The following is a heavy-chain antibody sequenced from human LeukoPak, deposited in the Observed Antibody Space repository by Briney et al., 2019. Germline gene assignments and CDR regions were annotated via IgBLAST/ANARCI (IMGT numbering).Heavy chain of an antibody. CDR2: ISGSGGST. CDR3: ARDRHYYDSSGSD. CDR1: GFTFSSYA. Sequence: GGSLRLSCAAPGFTFSSYAMSWVRQAPGKGLEWVSAISGSGGSTYYAGSVKGRFTISRDNAKNSLYLQMNSLRAEDTAVYYCARDRHYYDSSGSDWGQGTLVTVSS. V-gene: IGHV3-23*01. J-gene: IGHJ4*02. D-gene: IGHD3-22*01.